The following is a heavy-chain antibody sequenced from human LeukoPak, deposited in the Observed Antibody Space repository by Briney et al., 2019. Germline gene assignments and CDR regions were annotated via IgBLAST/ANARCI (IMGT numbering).Heavy chain of an antibody. J-gene: IGHJ4*02. CDR3: VRDRYYSFDY. Sequence: PGGSLRLSCAASGFTFSSYSMNWVRQAPGKGLEWLSYIGGGGTTIHYADSVKGRFTISRDDAKNSLYLQMNSLRDEDTAVYYCVRDRYYSFDYWGQGTVVTVSS. V-gene: IGHV3-48*02. CDR1: GFTFSSYS. CDR2: IGGGGTTI. D-gene: IGHD1-26*01.